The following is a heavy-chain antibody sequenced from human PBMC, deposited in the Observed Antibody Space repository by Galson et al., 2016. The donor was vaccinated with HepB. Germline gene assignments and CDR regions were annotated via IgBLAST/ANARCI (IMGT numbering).Heavy chain of an antibody. CDR1: GYTFTSYV. J-gene: IGHJ4*02. V-gene: IGHV1-3*01. D-gene: IGHD3-22*01. CDR3: AREYWTYYDDSSGYYFDY. Sequence: SVKVSCKASGYTFTSYVIHWVRQAPGQRLEWMGWINAGNGNTKYSQKFQGRVTITRDTSASTAYMELSSLRSEDTAVYYCAREYWTYYDDSSGYYFDYWGQGTLVTVSS. CDR2: INAGNGNT.